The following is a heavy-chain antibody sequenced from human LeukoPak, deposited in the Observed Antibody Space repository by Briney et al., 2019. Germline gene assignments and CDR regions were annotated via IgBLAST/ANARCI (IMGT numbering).Heavy chain of an antibody. CDR2: ISSSSSYI. J-gene: IGHJ4*02. V-gene: IGHV3-21*01. CDR3: ARADRGLIDY. D-gene: IGHD3-10*01. Sequence: GGSLRLSCAASGFTFSSYSMNWVRQAPGKGLEWVSFISSSSSYIYYADSVKGRFTISRDNAKNSLYLQMNSLRAEDTAVYYCARADRGLIDYWGQGTLVTVSS. CDR1: GFTFSSYS.